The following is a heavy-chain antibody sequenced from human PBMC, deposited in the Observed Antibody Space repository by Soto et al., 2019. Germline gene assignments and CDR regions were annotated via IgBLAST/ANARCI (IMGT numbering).Heavy chain of an antibody. CDR2: IYYSGST. CDR3: ARGSYDFWSGDNWFDP. Sequence: QVQLQESGPGLVKPSETLSLTCTVSGGSISSYYWSWIRQPPGKGLEWIGYIYYSGSTNYNPSLKRRVTISVDTSKNQFSLKLSSVTAADTAVYYCARGSYDFWSGDNWFDPWGQGTLVTVSS. J-gene: IGHJ5*02. V-gene: IGHV4-59*01. CDR1: GGSISSYY. D-gene: IGHD3-3*01.